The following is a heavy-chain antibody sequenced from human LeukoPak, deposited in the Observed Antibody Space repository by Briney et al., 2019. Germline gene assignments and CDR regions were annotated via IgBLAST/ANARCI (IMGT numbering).Heavy chain of an antibody. CDR2: IWYDGSNK. V-gene: IGHV3-33*01. D-gene: IGHD6-19*01. J-gene: IGHJ4*02. CDR1: GFNFSSYG. CDR3: GRDPHSSGWWGIDY. Sequence: PGRSLRLSCAASGFNFSSYGMHWVRQAPGKGLEWVAVIWYDGSNKYYADSVKGRFTISRDNSKNTLYLQMNSLRAEDTAVYYCGRDPHSSGWWGIDYWGQGNLVTVSS.